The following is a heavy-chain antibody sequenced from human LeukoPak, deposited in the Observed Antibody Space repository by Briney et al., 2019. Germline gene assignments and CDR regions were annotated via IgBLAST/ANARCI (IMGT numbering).Heavy chain of an antibody. J-gene: IGHJ3*02. CDR2: INTNTGGT. CDR3: ARGGSFHEFDI. V-gene: IGHV1-2*02. Sequence: ASVKVPCKASGYRFTDYWIQWVRQAPGQGLEWMGWINTNTGGTVYAQKFQGRVTMTRDTSLTTSYMDLSRLTSDDTAVYYCARGGSFHEFDIWGQGTMVIVSS. CDR1: GYRFTDYW. D-gene: IGHD3-10*01.